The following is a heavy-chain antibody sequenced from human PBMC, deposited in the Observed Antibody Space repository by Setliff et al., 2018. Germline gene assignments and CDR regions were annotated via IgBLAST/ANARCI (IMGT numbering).Heavy chain of an antibody. CDR1: GGSISTNTYF. V-gene: IGHV4-39*01. J-gene: IGHJ6*03. D-gene: IGHD3-10*01. Sequence: SETLSLTCTVSGGSISTNTYFWGWIRQSPGKGLEWIGNTYYSGDAYYNPSLKSRVTISVDTSRNRFSLKLSSVTAADTAVYYCARHVGSRSRGYNYYYYYMDVWGKGTTVTVSS. CDR3: ARHVGSRSRGYNYYYYYMDV. CDR2: TYYSGDA.